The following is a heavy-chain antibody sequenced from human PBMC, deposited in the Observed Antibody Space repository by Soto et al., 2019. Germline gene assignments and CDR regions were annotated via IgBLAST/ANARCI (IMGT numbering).Heavy chain of an antibody. CDR3: ARHTPAISISDH. CDR1: GGSISSSSYY. Sequence: QLQLQESGPGLVKPSETLSLTCTVSGGSISSSSYYWGWIRKPPGKGLEWIGSIYYSGSTYYNPSLKSRVTIAVDTSKNQFSLKLSSVTAADTAVYYCARHTPAISISDHWGQGTLVTFSS. J-gene: IGHJ4*02. V-gene: IGHV4-39*01. D-gene: IGHD2-15*01. CDR2: IYYSGST.